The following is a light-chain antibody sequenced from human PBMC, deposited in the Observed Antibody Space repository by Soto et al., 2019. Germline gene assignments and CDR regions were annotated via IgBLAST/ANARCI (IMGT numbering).Light chain of an antibody. J-gene: IGLJ2*01. V-gene: IGLV2-14*01. CDR2: EVS. CDR1: SSDVGGYNY. Sequence: QSDLPQPASVSGSPGQSITISCSGTSSDVGGYNYVSWYQQHPGKAPKLMMYEVSNRPSGVSNRFSGSKSDNTASLTISGLQAEDEADYYCSSYTSSSTLIFGGGTKLTVL. CDR3: SSYTSSSTLI.